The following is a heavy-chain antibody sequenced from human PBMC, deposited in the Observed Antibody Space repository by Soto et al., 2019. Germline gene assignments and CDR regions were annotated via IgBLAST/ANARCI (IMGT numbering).Heavy chain of an antibody. Sequence: QVQLVQSGTEVKKPGASVKVSCEASGYTFSRYGISWVRQAPGQGLEWMGWISAYNGNTNYAQKIQDRVTMTTDTSTSTDYMELRSLRSDDTAMYYCAREAGAAGGIDFDYWGQGTLVTVSS. CDR2: ISAYNGNT. CDR3: AREAGAAGGIDFDY. V-gene: IGHV1-18*01. CDR1: GYTFSRYG. J-gene: IGHJ4*02. D-gene: IGHD6-13*01.